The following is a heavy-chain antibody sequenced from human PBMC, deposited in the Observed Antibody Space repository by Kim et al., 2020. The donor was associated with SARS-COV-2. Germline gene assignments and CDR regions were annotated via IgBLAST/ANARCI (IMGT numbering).Heavy chain of an antibody. J-gene: IGHJ4*02. CDR3: ARDCIAAAGPDY. CDR1: GFSLSTSGMC. V-gene: IGHV2-70*11. CDR2: IDWDDDK. D-gene: IGHD6-13*01. Sequence: SGPTLVNPTQTLTLTCTFSGFSLSTSGMCVSWIRQPPGKALEWLARIDWDDDKYYSTSLKTRLTISKDTSKSQVVLTMTNMDPVDTATYYCARDCIAAAGPDYWSQGTLVTVSS.